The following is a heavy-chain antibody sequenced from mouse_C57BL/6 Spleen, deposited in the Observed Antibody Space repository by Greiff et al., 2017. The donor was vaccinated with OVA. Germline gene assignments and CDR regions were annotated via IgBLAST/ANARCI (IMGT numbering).Heavy chain of an antibody. CDR2: ISYDGSN. J-gene: IGHJ3*01. CDR3: AREGYGNYVWFAY. Sequence: EVKLMESGPGLVKPSQSLSLTCSVTGYSITSGYYWNWIRQFPGNKLEWMGYISYDGSNNYNPSLKNRISITRDTSKNQFFLKLNSVTTEDTATYYCAREGYGNYVWFAYWGQGTLVTVSA. CDR1: GYSITSGYY. D-gene: IGHD2-10*02. V-gene: IGHV3-6*01.